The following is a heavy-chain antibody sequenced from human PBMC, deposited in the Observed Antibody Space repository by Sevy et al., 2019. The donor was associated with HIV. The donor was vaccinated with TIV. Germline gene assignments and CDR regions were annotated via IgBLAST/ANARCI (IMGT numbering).Heavy chain of an antibody. V-gene: IGHV4-59*01. CDR2: IYYSGST. D-gene: IGHD3-22*01. CDR3: ARGGGVITMIVAEPYYFDY. Sequence: SETLSLTCTVSGGSISSYYWSWIRQPPGKGLEWIGYIYYSGSTNYNPSLKSRVTISVDTSKNQFSLKLSAVTAADTAVYYCARGGGVITMIVAEPYYFDYWGQGTLVTVSS. CDR1: GGSISSYY. J-gene: IGHJ4*02.